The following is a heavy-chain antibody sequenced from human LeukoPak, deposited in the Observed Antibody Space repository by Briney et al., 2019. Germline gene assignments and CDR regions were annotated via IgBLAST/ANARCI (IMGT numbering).Heavy chain of an antibody. CDR3: AKDFSSSSVVGYFDY. J-gene: IGHJ4*02. V-gene: IGHV3-9*01. D-gene: IGHD6-6*01. CDR1: GFTFDDYA. Sequence: PGRSLRLSCAASGFTFDDYAMHWARQAPGKGLEWVSGISWNSGSIGYADSVKGRFTISRDNAKNSLYLQMNSLRAEDTALYYCAKDFSSSSVVGYFDYWGQGTLVTVSS. CDR2: ISWNSGSI.